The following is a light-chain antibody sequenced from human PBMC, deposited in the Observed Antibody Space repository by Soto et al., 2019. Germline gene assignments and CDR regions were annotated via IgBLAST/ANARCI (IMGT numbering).Light chain of an antibody. J-gene: IGKJ1*01. CDR2: GAS. V-gene: IGKV3-20*01. CDR3: QQYDTPPAT. Sequence: DIVLTQSPGTLSSSPGERATLSCRASETIVNNYLAWYQQKPGQAPRLLIYGASSRATGIPDRFSGSGSGTDFTLTISRLEPEDFAVYYCQQYDTPPATFGQGTKV. CDR1: ETIVNNY.